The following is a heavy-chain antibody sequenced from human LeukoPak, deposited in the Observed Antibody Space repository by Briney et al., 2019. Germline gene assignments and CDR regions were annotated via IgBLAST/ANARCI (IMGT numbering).Heavy chain of an antibody. CDR2: ISSSSSYI. V-gene: IGHV3-21*01. J-gene: IGHJ4*02. CDR1: GFTFSSYS. Sequence: GGSLRLSCVVSGFTFSSYSVNWVRQSPGKGLEWVSYISSSSSYIHYADSVKGRFTISRDNAKKSLYLQMNSLRAEDTAVYYCAKDPRDHSYGWSWRYFDYWGQGTLVTVSS. CDR3: AKDPRDHSYGWSWRYFDY. D-gene: IGHD5-18*01.